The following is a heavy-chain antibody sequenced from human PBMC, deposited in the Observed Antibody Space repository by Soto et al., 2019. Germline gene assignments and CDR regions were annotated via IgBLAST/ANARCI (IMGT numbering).Heavy chain of an antibody. D-gene: IGHD1-26*01. CDR3: ARVGATTGGDY. Sequence: SETLSLTCTVSGGSISSYYWSWIRQPPGKGLEWIGYIYYGGSTNYNPSLKSRVTISVDTSKNQFSLKLSSVTAADTAVYYCARVGATTGGDYWGQGTLVTVSS. V-gene: IGHV4-59*01. CDR1: GGSISSYY. CDR2: IYYGGST. J-gene: IGHJ4*02.